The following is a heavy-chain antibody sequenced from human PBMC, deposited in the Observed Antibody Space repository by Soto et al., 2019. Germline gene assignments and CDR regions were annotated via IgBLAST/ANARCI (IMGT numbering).Heavy chain of an antibody. V-gene: IGHV4-4*02. Sequence: QVQLQESGPGLVKPSGTLSLTCAVSGGSISSSNWWSWVRQPPGKGLEWIGEIYHSGSTNYNPSLNSLFTISVDKSKNQFSLKLSSVTAADTAVYYWARYQVAATLYGMDVWGQGTTVTVSS. D-gene: IGHD2-15*01. CDR3: ARYQVAATLYGMDV. CDR2: IYHSGST. J-gene: IGHJ6*02. CDR1: GGSISSSNW.